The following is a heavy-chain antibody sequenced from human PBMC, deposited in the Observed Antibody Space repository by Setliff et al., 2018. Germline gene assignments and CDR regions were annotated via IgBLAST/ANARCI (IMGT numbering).Heavy chain of an antibody. CDR3: ARVLNWFDP. CDR1: GGSISSSSYY. D-gene: IGHD1-26*01. V-gene: IGHV4-39*07. J-gene: IGHJ5*02. Sequence: SETLSLTCTVSGGSISSSSYYWGWIRQPPGKGLEWIGSIYYRGSTYYNPSLKSRVTISVDTSKNQFSLKLRSVTAADTAVYYCARVLNWFDPWGQGTLVTVSS. CDR2: IYYRGST.